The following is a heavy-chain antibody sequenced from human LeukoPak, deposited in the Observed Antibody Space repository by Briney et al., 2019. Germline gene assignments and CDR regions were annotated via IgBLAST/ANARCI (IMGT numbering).Heavy chain of an antibody. D-gene: IGHD3-22*01. J-gene: IGHJ4*02. CDR3: ARDSFKGGYDSSGYCFDY. V-gene: IGHV4-39*02. CDR1: GGSISSSSYY. CDR2: IYYSGST. Sequence: SETLSLTCTVSGGSISSSSYYWGWIRQPPGKGLEWIGSIYYSGSTYYNPSLKSRVTISVDTSKNQFSLKLSSVTAADTAVYYCARDSFKGGYDSSGYCFDYWGQGTLVTVSS.